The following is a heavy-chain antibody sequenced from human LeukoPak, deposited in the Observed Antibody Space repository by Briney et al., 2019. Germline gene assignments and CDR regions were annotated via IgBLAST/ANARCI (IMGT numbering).Heavy chain of an antibody. CDR3: ARSPYDILTGSEYYFDY. V-gene: IGHV3-30-3*01. CDR1: GFTFSSYA. Sequence: GRSLRLSCAASGFTFSSYAMHWVRQAPGKGLEWVAVISYDGSNKYYADSVKGRFTISRDNSTNTLYLQMNSLRAEDTAVYYCARSPYDILTGSEYYFDYWGQGTLVTVSS. CDR2: ISYDGSNK. D-gene: IGHD3-9*01. J-gene: IGHJ4*02.